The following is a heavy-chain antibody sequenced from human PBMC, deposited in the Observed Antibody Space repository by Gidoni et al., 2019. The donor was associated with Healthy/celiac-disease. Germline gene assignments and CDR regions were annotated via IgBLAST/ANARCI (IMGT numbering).Heavy chain of an antibody. CDR2: ISSSSSYT. CDR1: GFTFSDYY. J-gene: IGHJ6*03. Sequence: QVQLVESGGGLVKPGGSLRLSCAASGFTFSDYYMSWIRQAPGKGLEWVSYISSSSSYTNYADSLKGRFTISRDNAKNSLYLQMNSLRAEDTAVYYCARKVRGYYYYYYMDVWGKGTTVTVSS. D-gene: IGHD3-10*01. V-gene: IGHV3-11*05. CDR3: ARKVRGYYYYYYMDV.